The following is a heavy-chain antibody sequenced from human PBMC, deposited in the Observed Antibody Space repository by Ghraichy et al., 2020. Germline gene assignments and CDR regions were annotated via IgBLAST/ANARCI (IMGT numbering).Heavy chain of an antibody. V-gene: IGHV3-7*01. Sequence: GGSLRLSCAASGFTFSRYWMSWVRQAPGKGLEWVANIKRDGSEKYYVDSVKGRFTVSRDNAKNSLYLQMNSLRAEDTAVYYCARDHKSMGGLIWGQGTMVTVSS. CDR2: IKRDGSEK. CDR3: ARDHKSMGGLI. J-gene: IGHJ3*02. D-gene: IGHD2/OR15-2a*01. CDR1: GFTFSRYW.